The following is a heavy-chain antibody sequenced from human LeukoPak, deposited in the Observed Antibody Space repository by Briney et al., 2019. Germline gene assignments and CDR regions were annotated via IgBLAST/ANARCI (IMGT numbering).Heavy chain of an antibody. CDR1: GGTFNNYA. D-gene: IGHD1-14*01. V-gene: IGHV1-69*05. J-gene: IGHJ4*02. Sequence: SVKVSCKTSGGTFNNYAINWVRQAHGQGLERMGRIISIFAKANYAQTFQGRVTITTDESTSTAYMDLSSLRSEDTAVYYCARGITYGTIDYWGQGTLVTVSS. CDR3: ARGITYGTIDY. CDR2: IISIFAKA.